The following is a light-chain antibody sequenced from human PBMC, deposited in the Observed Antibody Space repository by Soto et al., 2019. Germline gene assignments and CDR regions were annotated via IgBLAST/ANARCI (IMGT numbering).Light chain of an antibody. CDR2: EVT. CDR3: NSLSATGTSYV. V-gene: IGLV2-14*01. J-gene: IGLJ1*01. Sequence: QSVLTQPASVSWSPGQSIAISCTGTSSDVCSYNHVSWYQQYPGKAPKLMIYEVTNRPSGVSNRFSGSKSGSTASLTISGLQAEDEAEYYCNSLSATGTSYVFGTGTKVTVL. CDR1: SSDVCSYNH.